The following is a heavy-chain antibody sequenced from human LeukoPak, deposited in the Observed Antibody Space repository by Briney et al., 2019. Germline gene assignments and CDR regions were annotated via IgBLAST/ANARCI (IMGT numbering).Heavy chain of an antibody. Sequence: TPSETLSLTCAVYGGSLSGYYWSWIRQPPGKGLEWIGEINHSGSTNYNPSLKSRFTISVDTSKNQFSLKLSSVTAADTAVYYCARGGRKYNWNYEDAFDIWGQGTMVTVSS. CDR2: INHSGST. D-gene: IGHD1-7*01. V-gene: IGHV4-34*01. J-gene: IGHJ3*02. CDR3: ARGGRKYNWNYEDAFDI. CDR1: GGSLSGYY.